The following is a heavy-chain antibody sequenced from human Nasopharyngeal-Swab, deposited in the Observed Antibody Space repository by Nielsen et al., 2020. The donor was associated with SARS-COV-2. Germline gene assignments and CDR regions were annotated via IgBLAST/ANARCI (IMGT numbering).Heavy chain of an antibody. V-gene: IGHV3-23*01. CDR3: AKVRSGTYPTGAFDI. D-gene: IGHD1-26*01. J-gene: IGHJ3*02. CDR1: GLTFSSYA. CDR2: ISGSGGST. Sequence: GGSLRLSCAASGLTFSSYATSWVRQAPGKGLEWVSAISGSGGSTYYADSVKGRFTISRDNSKNTLYLQMNSLRAEDTAVYYCAKVRSGTYPTGAFDIWGQGTMVTVSS.